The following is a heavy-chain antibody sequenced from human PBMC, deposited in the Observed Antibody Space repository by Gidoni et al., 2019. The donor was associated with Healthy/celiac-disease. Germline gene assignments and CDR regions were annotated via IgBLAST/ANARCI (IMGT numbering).Heavy chain of an antibody. D-gene: IGHD6-19*01. Sequence: QVQLQQWGAGLLKPSETLSLTCAVYGGSFRGYYWSWIRQPPGKGLEWIGEINHSGSTNYNPSLKSRVTISVDTSKNQFSLKLSSVTAADTAVYYCARGVATSSGWYLAFDYWGQGTLVTVSS. CDR1: GGSFRGYY. CDR2: INHSGST. V-gene: IGHV4-34*01. CDR3: ARGVATSSGWYLAFDY. J-gene: IGHJ4*02.